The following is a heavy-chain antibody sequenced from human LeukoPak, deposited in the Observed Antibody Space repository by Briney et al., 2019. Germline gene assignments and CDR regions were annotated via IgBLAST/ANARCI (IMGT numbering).Heavy chain of an antibody. CDR2: ISSSGNNA. Sequence: GGSLRLSCAASGFTFRDAAMTWVRQAPGKGLEWVSLISSSGNNAYYADSVKGRFTISRDNSKNTLSLQMNSLRVEDTAIYYCAKDIQLSTWGLGTMVTVSS. J-gene: IGHJ3*01. V-gene: IGHV3-23*01. CDR1: GFTFRDAA. CDR3: AKDIQLST. D-gene: IGHD5-24*01.